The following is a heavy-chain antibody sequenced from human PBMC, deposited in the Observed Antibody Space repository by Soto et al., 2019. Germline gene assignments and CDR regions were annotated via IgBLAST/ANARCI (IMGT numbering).Heavy chain of an antibody. CDR1: GGSISSSSYY. V-gene: IGHV4-39*01. J-gene: IGHJ6*02. D-gene: IGHD3-3*01. CDR2: IYYSGST. Sequence: SETLSLTCTVSGGSISSSSYYWGWIRQPPGKGLEWIGSIYYSGSTYYNPSLKSRVTISVDTSKNQFSLKLSSVTAADTAVYYCARTHTRGYDFWSGYPSYYYYGMDVWGQGTTVTV. CDR3: ARTHTRGYDFWSGYPSYYYYGMDV.